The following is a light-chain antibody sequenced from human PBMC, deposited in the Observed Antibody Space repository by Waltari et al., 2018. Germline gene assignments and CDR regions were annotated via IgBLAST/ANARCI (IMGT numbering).Light chain of an antibody. Sequence: IQMTQSPPSLSASVGDRVTIVCRASQSISNYLNWYQQKPGKAPKLLIYISSSLQSWVPSRFSGSGSGTNFTLTISSLQPEDFATYYCQQSYTTLITFGQGTRLEIK. CDR1: QSISNY. CDR2: ISS. J-gene: IGKJ5*01. CDR3: QQSYTTLIT. V-gene: IGKV1-39*01.